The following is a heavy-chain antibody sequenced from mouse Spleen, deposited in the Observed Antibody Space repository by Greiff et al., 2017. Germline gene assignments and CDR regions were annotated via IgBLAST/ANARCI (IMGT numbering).Heavy chain of an antibody. V-gene: IGHV1-64*01. CDR2: IHPNSGST. Sequence: QVQLKQPGAELVKPGASVKLSCKASGYTFTSYWMHWVKQRPGQGLEWIGMIHPNSGSTNYNEKFKSKATLTVDKSSSTAYMQLSSLTSEDSAVYYCAITTVVASYYFDYWGQGTTLTVSS. J-gene: IGHJ2*01. CDR1: GYTFTSYW. D-gene: IGHD1-1*01. CDR3: AITTVVASYYFDY.